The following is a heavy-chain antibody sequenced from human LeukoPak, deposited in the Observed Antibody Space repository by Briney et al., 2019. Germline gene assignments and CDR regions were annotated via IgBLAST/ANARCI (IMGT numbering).Heavy chain of an antibody. CDR1: GFTFSSYA. Sequence: GGSLRLSCAASGFTFSSYAMSWVRQAPGKGLEWVSVVSESGEITHYADSVKGRFTISRDNSKNTVYLQMNSLRAEDSAVYYCAKDTAQGYTYGTIEQDYWGQGTRATVSS. V-gene: IGHV3-23*01. CDR3: AKDTAQGYTYGTIEQDY. CDR2: VSESGEIT. D-gene: IGHD5-18*01. J-gene: IGHJ4*02.